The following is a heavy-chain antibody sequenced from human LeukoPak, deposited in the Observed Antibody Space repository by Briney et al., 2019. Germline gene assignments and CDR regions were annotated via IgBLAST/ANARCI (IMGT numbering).Heavy chain of an antibody. J-gene: IGHJ4*02. Sequence: SETLSLTCTVSGDSISSYYWSWIRQPPGKGLEWIGYIYYSGSTNYNPSLKSRVTISVDTSKNQFSLKLSSVTAADTAVYYCARAQSNPYTRFDYWGQGTLVTVSS. CDR3: ARAQSNPYTRFDY. V-gene: IGHV4-59*01. CDR2: IYYSGST. D-gene: IGHD2-2*02. CDR1: GDSISSYY.